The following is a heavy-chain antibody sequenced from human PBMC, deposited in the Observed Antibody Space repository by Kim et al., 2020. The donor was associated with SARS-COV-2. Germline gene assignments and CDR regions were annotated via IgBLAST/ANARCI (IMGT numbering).Heavy chain of an antibody. J-gene: IGHJ4*02. CDR2: INSAESST. CDR1: GFTLSSHW. V-gene: IGHV3-74*01. Sequence: GGSLRLSCAASGFTLSSHWMHWVRQAPGKGPVWVSRINSAESSTSYADSVKGRFTITRDNAKNTMYLHMNSLRADDTVEYYCARGAVYSYDSFEYCGQG. D-gene: IGHD5-18*01. CDR3: ARGAVYSYDSFEY.